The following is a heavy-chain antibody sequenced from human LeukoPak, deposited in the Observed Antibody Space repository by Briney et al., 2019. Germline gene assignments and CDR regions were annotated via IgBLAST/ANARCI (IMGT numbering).Heavy chain of an antibody. CDR2: ISAGGTNT. CDR3: AKDSVAAAGFYLDY. Sequence: HPGGSLRLSCAASGFTFSDYAMTWVRQAPGKGLEWVSSISAGGTNTYRSASATGRFTISRDNSENTLYLQMNNLRAEDTAIYYCAKDSVAAAGFYLDYWGQGTLVTVSS. CDR1: GFTFSDYA. V-gene: IGHV3-23*01. D-gene: IGHD6-25*01. J-gene: IGHJ4*02.